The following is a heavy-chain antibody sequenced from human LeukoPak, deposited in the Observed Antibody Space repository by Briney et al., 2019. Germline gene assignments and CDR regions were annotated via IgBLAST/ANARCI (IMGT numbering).Heavy chain of an antibody. D-gene: IGHD6-13*01. V-gene: IGHV3-30-3*01. J-gene: IGHJ4*02. Sequence: GGSLRLSCAASGFTVSSNYMSWVRQAPGNRLEWVAIISYDGSNKYYADSVKGRFTISRDNSKNTLYLQMNSLRAEDTAVYFCARDLSEQSSSRTLGGDYWGQGTLVTVSS. CDR1: GFTVSSNY. CDR3: ARDLSEQSSSRTLGGDY. CDR2: ISYDGSNK.